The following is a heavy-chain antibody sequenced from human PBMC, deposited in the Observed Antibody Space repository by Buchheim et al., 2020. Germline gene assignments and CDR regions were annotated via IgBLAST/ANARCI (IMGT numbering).Heavy chain of an antibody. CDR1: GGSISSSSYS. D-gene: IGHD7-27*01. V-gene: IGHV4-39*07. Sequence: QLQLQESGPGLVNPSGTLSLTCSVSGGSISSSSYSWGWIRQPPGKGLEWIGSIYYSGSAFYNPALESRVTILVDRSKRQFSLHLNSVTAADTAMYYCASNWGLYYFDYWGQGTL. CDR2: IYYSGSA. J-gene: IGHJ4*02. CDR3: ASNWGLYYFDY.